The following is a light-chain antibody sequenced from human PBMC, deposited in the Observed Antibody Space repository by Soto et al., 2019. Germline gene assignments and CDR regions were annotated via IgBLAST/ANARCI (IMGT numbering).Light chain of an antibody. CDR3: MQGTHWPPYT. Sequence: DVVMTQSPLSLPVTLGQPASISCRSSQSLVHSDGSTYLSWFHQRPGQSPRRLVYKVSNRDSGVPDRFSGSGSGTDFTLRISRVEAEDVGVYYCMQGTHWPPYTFGQGTKLEIK. CDR2: KVS. V-gene: IGKV2-30*02. CDR1: QSLVHSDGSTY. J-gene: IGKJ2*01.